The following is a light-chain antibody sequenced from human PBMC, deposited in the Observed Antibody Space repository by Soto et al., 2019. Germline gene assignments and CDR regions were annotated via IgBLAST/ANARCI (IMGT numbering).Light chain of an antibody. Sequence: QSVLTQPTSASRTPGQRVTISYSGSSSNIGGNTVNWYQQLPGTAPRVLIYSNNQRPSGVPDRFSGSKSGTSASLAISGLQSEDEADYYCAAWDDSLNAVVFGGGTKLTVL. CDR3: AAWDDSLNAVV. V-gene: IGLV1-44*01. CDR1: SSNIGGNT. CDR2: SNN. J-gene: IGLJ2*01.